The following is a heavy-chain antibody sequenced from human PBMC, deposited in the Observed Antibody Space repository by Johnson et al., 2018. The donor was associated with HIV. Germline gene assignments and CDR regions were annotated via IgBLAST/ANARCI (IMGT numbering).Heavy chain of an antibody. Sequence: QVQLVESGGGVVRPGGSLRVSCAASAFTFSNYAMHWVRQAPGNGLEWVAVISYDGSSKYYAESLKGRISISRDNSMNTLYLQMNSLRAEDTAVYYCAKDRWVGVGDAFDIWGQGTMVTVSS. J-gene: IGHJ3*02. CDR2: ISYDGSSK. D-gene: IGHD2-15*01. CDR1: AFTFSNYA. CDR3: AKDRWVGVGDAFDI. V-gene: IGHV3-30-3*01.